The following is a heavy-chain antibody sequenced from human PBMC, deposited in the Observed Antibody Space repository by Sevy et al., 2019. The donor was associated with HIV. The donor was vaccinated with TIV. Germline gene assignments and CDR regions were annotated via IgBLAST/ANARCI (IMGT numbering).Heavy chain of an antibody. V-gene: IGHV3-33*08. CDR1: GFDFREYA. D-gene: IGHD3-22*01. J-gene: IGHJ4*02. CDR3: ARGGYYYDNAAYYALDS. CDR2: IWSDGAYQ. Sequence: GGSLRLSCGASGFDFREYAMHWVRQAPGKGMEWVAIIWSDGAYQYHGDSVKGRFTISRDNSKNTLYLQMNNVRVEDTAVYYCARGGYYYDNAAYYALDSWGQGTLVTVSS.